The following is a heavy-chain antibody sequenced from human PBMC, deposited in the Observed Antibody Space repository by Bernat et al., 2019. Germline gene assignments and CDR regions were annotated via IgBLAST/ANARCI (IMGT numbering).Heavy chain of an antibody. V-gene: IGHV3-30*02. CDR1: GFTFSNYG. CDR3: AKERSYGPFEY. J-gene: IGHJ4*02. Sequence: QVQLVESGGGEVQPGGSPRLSCAASGFTFSNYGMHWVRQAPGKGLEWVAFIRYDGSDKYYAESVKRRFTISRDNSKIKLYLQMNSLRVEDTAVYYCAKERSYGPFEYWGQGTLVTVSS. CDR2: IRYDGSDK. D-gene: IGHD3-10*01.